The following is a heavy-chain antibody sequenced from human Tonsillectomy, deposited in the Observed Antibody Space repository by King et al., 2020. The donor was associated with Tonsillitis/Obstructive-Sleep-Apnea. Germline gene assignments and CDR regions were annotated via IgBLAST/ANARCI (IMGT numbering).Heavy chain of an antibody. CDR1: GFSLSTSEVG. V-gene: IGHV2-5*02. CDR2: IYWDDDK. D-gene: IGHD6-19*01. CDR3: ARRLVGQWLIPYGFDI. J-gene: IGHJ3*02. Sequence: TLKESGPTLEKPTQTLTLTCTFSGFSLSTSEVGVGWIRQPPGKALEWLALIYWDDDKRYSPSLKNRLTITKDTSKNQVVLTMTNMDPVDTATYYCARRLVGQWLIPYGFDIWGQGTTVTVSS.